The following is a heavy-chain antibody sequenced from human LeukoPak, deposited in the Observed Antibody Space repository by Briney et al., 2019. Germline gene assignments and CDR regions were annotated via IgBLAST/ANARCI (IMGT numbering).Heavy chain of an antibody. CDR2: INPSGGST. V-gene: IGHV1-46*01. CDR3: ARAPFGVVILNWFDP. Sequence: GASVKVSCKASGYTFTSYYMHWVRQAPGQGLEWMGIINPSGGSTSYAQKFQGRVTLTREMSTSTVYMELSSLRSEDTAVYYCARAPFGVVILNWFDPWGPGTLVTVSS. CDR1: GYTFTSYY. D-gene: IGHD3-3*01. J-gene: IGHJ5*02.